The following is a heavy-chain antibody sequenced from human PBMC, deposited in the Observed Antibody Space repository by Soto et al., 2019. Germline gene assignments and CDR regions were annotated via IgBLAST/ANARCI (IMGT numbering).Heavy chain of an antibody. CDR2: IGSAGVT. Sequence: EVQLVESGGGLVQPGGSLRLSCAASGFSFSSYDMHWVRQSTGKGLEWVSVIGSAGVTYYQDSVKGRFTISRENARNSLYLQMNNLRDGDTAVYYCVKEGVAALDAFDAWGQGTMVTVSS. D-gene: IGHD2-21*01. V-gene: IGHV3-13*01. J-gene: IGHJ3*01. CDR1: GFSFSSYD. CDR3: VKEGVAALDAFDA.